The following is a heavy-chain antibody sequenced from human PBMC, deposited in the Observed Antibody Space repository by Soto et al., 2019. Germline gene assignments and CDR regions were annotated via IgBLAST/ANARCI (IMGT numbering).Heavy chain of an antibody. J-gene: IGHJ6*02. CDR2: IRSKAYGGTT. D-gene: IGHD5-12*01. Sequence: GGSLRLSCAASGFTFRSYAMSWVRQAPGKGLEWVGFIRSKAYGGTTEYAASVKGRFTISRDDSKSIACLQMNSLKTEDTAVYYCTRDISRKWLRLRDYYYYGMDVWGQGTTVTVSS. CDR3: TRDISRKWLRLRDYYYYGMDV. CDR1: GFTFRSYA. V-gene: IGHV3-49*04.